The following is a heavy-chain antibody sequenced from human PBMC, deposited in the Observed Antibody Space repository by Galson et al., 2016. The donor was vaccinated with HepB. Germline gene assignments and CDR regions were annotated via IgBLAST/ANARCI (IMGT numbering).Heavy chain of an antibody. Sequence: SVKVSCKASGYSFTAYHLHWVRQAPGEGLEWVGWIYPKTGATKYAQRFQGRVTLTWDTSVTTAYMELARLRADDTAVYYCARVMTVTTDFDGFDSWGQGTVVTVSS. CDR2: IYPKTGAT. V-gene: IGHV1-2*02. CDR1: GYSFTAYH. D-gene: IGHD1-1*01. CDR3: ARVMTVTTDFDGFDS. J-gene: IGHJ3*02.